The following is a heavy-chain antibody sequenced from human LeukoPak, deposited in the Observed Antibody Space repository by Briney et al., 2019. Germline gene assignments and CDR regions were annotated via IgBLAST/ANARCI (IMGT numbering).Heavy chain of an antibody. CDR1: GGSISSSSYY. CDR2: IYYSGSA. V-gene: IGHV4-39*07. J-gene: IGHJ6*03. D-gene: IGHD2-15*01. CDR3: ARAVGNYYYYYMDV. Sequence: SETLSLTCTVSGGSISSSSYYWGWIRQPPGKGLEWIGSIYYSGSAYYNPSLKSRVTISVDTSKNQFSLKLSSVTAADTAVYYCARAVGNYYYYYMDVWGKGTTVTVSS.